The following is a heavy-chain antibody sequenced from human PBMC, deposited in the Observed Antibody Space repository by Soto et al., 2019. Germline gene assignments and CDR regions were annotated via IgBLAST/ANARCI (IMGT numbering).Heavy chain of an antibody. V-gene: IGHV1-3*01. D-gene: IGHD3-10*01. CDR3: ASPSYGSGNFY. CDR2: INAGNGNT. Sequence: QVQLVQSGAEVKKPGASVRVSCKASGYIFNTYALHWVRQAPGQRLEWMGWINAGNGNTKYSQNFQGRVTFIRDTSASTAYMVLNSLRSEDTAVYYCASPSYGSGNFYWGQGTLVTVSS. J-gene: IGHJ4*02. CDR1: GYIFNTYA.